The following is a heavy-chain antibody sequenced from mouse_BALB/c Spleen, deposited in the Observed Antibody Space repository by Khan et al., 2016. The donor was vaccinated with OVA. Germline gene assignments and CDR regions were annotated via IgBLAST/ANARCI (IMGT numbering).Heavy chain of an antibody. CDR2: IYPFNDAT. Sequence: VQLQQSGPEVVKPGASVKMSCKASGYTFTSYVMHWVKQKPGQGLEWIGYIYPFNDATKSNEKITGKATLTSDKSSSTAYMELSRLTSEDSAVDYCAPVGSYYVSFDYGGQGTLVTVSA. CDR1: GYTFTSYV. D-gene: IGHD1-1*01. CDR3: APVGSYYVSFDY. J-gene: IGHJ3*01. V-gene: IGHV1S136*01.